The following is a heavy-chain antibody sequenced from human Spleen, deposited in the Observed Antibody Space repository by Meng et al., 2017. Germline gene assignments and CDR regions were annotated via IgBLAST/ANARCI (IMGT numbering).Heavy chain of an antibody. J-gene: IGHJ4*02. CDR2: INPNSGGT. CDR3: ARSSGWCRDDY. Sequence: ASVKVSCKASGYTFNGYYIHWVRQAPGQGLEWMGRINPNSGGTMYAQNFQGRVTMTRDTSISTVYMEVNRLRSDDTAVYHCARSSGWCRDDYWGQGTLVPSPQ. V-gene: IGHV1-2*06. CDR1: GYTFNGYY. D-gene: IGHD6-19*01.